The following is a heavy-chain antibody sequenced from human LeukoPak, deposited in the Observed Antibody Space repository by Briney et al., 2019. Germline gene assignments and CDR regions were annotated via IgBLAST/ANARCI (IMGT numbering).Heavy chain of an antibody. Sequence: ASVKVSCKASGYTFTTYGISWVRQAPGQGLEWMGWISGYNGNTKYAENLQGRVTMTTDTSTSTAYMELRSLRSDDTAVYYCARQHYGGNSVPWDYWGQGTLVTVSS. J-gene: IGHJ4*02. CDR3: ARQHYGGNSVPWDY. D-gene: IGHD4-23*01. CDR1: GYTFTTYG. CDR2: ISGYNGNT. V-gene: IGHV1-18*01.